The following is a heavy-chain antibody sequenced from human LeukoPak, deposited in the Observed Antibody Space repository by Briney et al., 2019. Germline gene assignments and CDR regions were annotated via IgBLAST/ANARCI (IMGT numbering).Heavy chain of an antibody. J-gene: IGHJ3*02. V-gene: IGHV3-21*01. CDR1: GFTFSSYS. CDR2: ISSSSSYI. Sequence: GGSLRLSCAASGFTFSSYSMNWVRQAPGKGLEWVSSISSSSSYIYYADSVKGRFTISRDNAKNSLYLQMNSLRAEDTAVYYCARSHLAAAPGAFDIWGQGTMVTVSS. D-gene: IGHD6-13*01. CDR3: ARSHLAAAPGAFDI.